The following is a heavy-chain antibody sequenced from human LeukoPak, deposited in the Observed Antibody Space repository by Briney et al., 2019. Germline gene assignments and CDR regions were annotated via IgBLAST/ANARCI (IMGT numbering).Heavy chain of an antibody. D-gene: IGHD7-27*01. CDR1: GYTFTSYG. Sequence: GASVKVSCKASGYTFTSYGISWVRQAPGQGLEGMGWISAYNGNTNYAQKLQGRVTMTTDTSTSTAYMELRSLRSDDTAVYYCARDLGTPYYYYGMDVWGQGTTVTVSS. CDR2: ISAYNGNT. V-gene: IGHV1-18*01. J-gene: IGHJ6*02. CDR3: ARDLGTPYYYYGMDV.